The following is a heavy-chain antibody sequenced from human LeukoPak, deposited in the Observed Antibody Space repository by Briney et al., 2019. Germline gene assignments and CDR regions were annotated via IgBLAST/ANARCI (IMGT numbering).Heavy chain of an antibody. J-gene: IGHJ4*02. D-gene: IGHD3-3*01. V-gene: IGHV4-61*02. CDR3: ARSFWSGYYDY. Sequence: SETLSLTCTVSGGSISSGSYYWSWIRQPAGKGLEWIGRIYTSGSTNYNPSLKSRVTISVDTSKNQFSLKLSSVTAADTAVYYCARSFWSGYYDYWGQGTLVTGSS. CDR2: IYTSGST. CDR1: GGSISSGSYY.